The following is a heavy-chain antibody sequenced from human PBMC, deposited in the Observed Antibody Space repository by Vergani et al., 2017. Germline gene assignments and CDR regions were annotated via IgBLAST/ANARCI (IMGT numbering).Heavy chain of an antibody. J-gene: IGHJ5*02. CDR2: INPNSGGT. D-gene: IGHD6-6*01. Sequence: VQLVESGAEVKKPGASVKVSCKASGYTFTGYYMHWVRQAPGQGLEWMGWINPNSGGTNYAQKFQGRVTMTRDTSISTAYMELSRLRADDTAVYYCARDPKAARPRLNWFDPWGQGTLVTVSS. V-gene: IGHV1-2*02. CDR3: ARDPKAARPRLNWFDP. CDR1: GYTFTGYY.